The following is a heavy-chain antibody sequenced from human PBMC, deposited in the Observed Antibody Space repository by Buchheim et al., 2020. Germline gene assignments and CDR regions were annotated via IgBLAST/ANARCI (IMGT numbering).Heavy chain of an antibody. J-gene: IGHJ4*02. Sequence: QVQLVESGGGVVQPGRSLRLSCAASGITFSSYGMHWVRQAPGKGLEWVAVIWYDGSNKYYADSVKGRFTISRDNSKNTLYLQMNSLRAEDTAVYYCARDRCSSTSCTFDYWGQGTL. D-gene: IGHD2-2*01. CDR3: ARDRCSSTSCTFDY. V-gene: IGHV3-33*01. CDR2: IWYDGSNK. CDR1: GITFSSYG.